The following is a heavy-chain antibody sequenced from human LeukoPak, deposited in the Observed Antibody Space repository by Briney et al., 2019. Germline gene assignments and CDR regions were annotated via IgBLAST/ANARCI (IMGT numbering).Heavy chain of an antibody. V-gene: IGHV4-39*01. J-gene: IGHJ3*02. CDR2: IYYSGST. CDR3: ARHSSRGNAFDI. D-gene: IGHD2-15*01. Sequence: PSGTLSLTCTVSGGSISSSSYYWGWIRQPPGKGLEWIGSIYYSGSTYYNPSLKSRVTISVDTSKNQFSLKLSSVTAADTAVYYCARHSSRGNAFDIWGQETMVTVSS. CDR1: GGSISSSSYY.